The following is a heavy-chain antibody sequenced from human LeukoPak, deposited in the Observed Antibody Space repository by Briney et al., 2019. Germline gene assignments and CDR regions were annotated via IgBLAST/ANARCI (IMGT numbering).Heavy chain of an antibody. CDR1: GYSFADYY. CDR3: ATLKEGYYDSSGAPRFDY. CDR2: INPNSGGT. Sequence: ASVKVSCKASGYSFADYYMHWVRQAPGQGLEWMGWINPNSGGTNYAQKFQGRVTMTRDTSISTAYMELSRLRSDDTAVYYCATLKEGYYDSSGAPRFDYWGQGTLVTVSS. D-gene: IGHD3-22*01. V-gene: IGHV1-2*02. J-gene: IGHJ4*02.